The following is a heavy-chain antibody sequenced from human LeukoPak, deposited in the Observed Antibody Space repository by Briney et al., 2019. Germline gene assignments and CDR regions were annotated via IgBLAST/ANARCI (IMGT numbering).Heavy chain of an antibody. CDR2: ISSGSTYI. CDR1: GFTFSSYG. CDR3: ARASSFAFDI. J-gene: IGHJ3*02. V-gene: IGHV3-21*01. D-gene: IGHD6-6*01. Sequence: GGTLRLSCAASGFTFSSYGMSWVRQAPGKGVEWVSSISSGSTYIYYADSLKGRFTISRDNAKNSLYLQMNSLRAEDTAVYYCARASSFAFDIWGQGTMVTVSS.